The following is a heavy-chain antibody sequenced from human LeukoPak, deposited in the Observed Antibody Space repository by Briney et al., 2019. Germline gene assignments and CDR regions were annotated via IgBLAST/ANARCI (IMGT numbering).Heavy chain of an antibody. CDR1: GFTFSSYG. Sequence: PGGSLRLSCAASGFTFSSYGIHWVRQAPGKGLEWVAFIRYDGSNKYYADSVKGRFTISRDNSKNTLYLQMNSLRAEDTAVYYCARLRVGYSSSWYDLDYWGQGTLVTVSS. CDR3: ARLRVGYSSSWYDLDY. D-gene: IGHD6-13*01. J-gene: IGHJ4*02. CDR2: IRYDGSNK. V-gene: IGHV3-30*02.